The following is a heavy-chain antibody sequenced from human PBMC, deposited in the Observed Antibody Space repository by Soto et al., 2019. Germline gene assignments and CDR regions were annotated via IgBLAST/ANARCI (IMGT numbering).Heavy chain of an antibody. J-gene: IGHJ4*02. CDR2: ISGSGGST. CDR1: GFTFSSYA. D-gene: IGHD3-10*01. V-gene: IGHV3-23*01. Sequence: GGSLRLSCAASGFTFSSYAMSWVRQAPGKGLEWVSAISGSGGSTYYADSVKGRFTISRDNSKNTLYLQMNSLRAEDTAVYYCAPGSGSYPDYFDYWGQGTLVTVYS. CDR3: APGSGSYPDYFDY.